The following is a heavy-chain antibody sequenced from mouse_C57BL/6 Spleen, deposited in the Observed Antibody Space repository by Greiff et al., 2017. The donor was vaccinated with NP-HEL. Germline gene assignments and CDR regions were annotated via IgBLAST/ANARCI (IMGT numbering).Heavy chain of an antibody. CDR3: LRGGLDYYGSSLYYAMDY. Sequence: EVKLMESGGGLVKPGGSLKLSCAASGFTFSDYGMHWVRQAPEKGLEWVAYISSGSSTIYYAATVKGRFTISRDNAKNTLFLQMTSLRSEDTAMYYCLRGGLDYYGSSLYYAMDYWGQGTSVTVSS. CDR2: ISSGSSTI. D-gene: IGHD1-1*01. V-gene: IGHV5-17*01. J-gene: IGHJ4*01. CDR1: GFTFSDYG.